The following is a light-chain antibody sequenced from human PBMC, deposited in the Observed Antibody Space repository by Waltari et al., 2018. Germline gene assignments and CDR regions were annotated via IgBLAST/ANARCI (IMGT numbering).Light chain of an antibody. CDR3: MQARQTPDT. J-gene: IGKJ2*01. Sequence: TQSPSYLSVTPGEPASISCRSSQSLLYSNGYNYLDWYLQKPGQSPQLLIYLASHRASGVPDRFSGSGSGTDFTLKISRVEAEDVGIYYCMQARQTPDTFGQGTKLEIK. V-gene: IGKV2-28*01. CDR2: LAS. CDR1: QSLLYSNGYNY.